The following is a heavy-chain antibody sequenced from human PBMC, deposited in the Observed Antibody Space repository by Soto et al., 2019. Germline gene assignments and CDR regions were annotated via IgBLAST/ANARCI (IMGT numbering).Heavy chain of an antibody. CDR3: VRDLALMADY. J-gene: IGHJ4*02. D-gene: IGHD3-16*01. CDR2: ILYDGSKK. CDR1: GFNLNTYG. V-gene: IGHV3-30*03. Sequence: PGGSLRLSCVAYGFNLNTYGIYWVRQAPGKGLQWVAQILYDGSKKHYADSVRGRFTITRDNSKNTVYLQIDSLRVDDTAMYYCVRDLALMADYWGQVTLVTVSS.